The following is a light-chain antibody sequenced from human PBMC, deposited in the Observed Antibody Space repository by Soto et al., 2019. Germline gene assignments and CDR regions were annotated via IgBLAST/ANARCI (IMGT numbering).Light chain of an antibody. Sequence: DIQVTQSPSSLPASVGDRVTITCRASQSISTYLNWYHQRPGKAPKLLIYAASSLQSGVPSRFSGSGSGTDFTLTISSLQPEDFETYYCQQSYSTPRTFGQGTKVEIK. J-gene: IGKJ1*01. V-gene: IGKV1-39*01. CDR3: QQSYSTPRT. CDR2: AAS. CDR1: QSISTY.